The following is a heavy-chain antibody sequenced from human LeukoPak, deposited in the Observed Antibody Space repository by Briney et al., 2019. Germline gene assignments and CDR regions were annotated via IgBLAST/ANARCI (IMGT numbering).Heavy chain of an antibody. D-gene: IGHD3-16*01. CDR2: IIPMLDIA. CDR3: ARERVAMGEMWSYKWFDP. J-gene: IGHJ5*02. V-gene: IGHV1-69*04. Sequence: SVKVSCKASGGTFSDYGISWVRQAPGQGLEWMARIIPMLDIANYEQKFQGRVTVTADKSTSTVHMEFSSLRSEDTAVYYCARERVAMGEMWSYKWFDPWGQGSLVTVSS. CDR1: GGTFSDYG.